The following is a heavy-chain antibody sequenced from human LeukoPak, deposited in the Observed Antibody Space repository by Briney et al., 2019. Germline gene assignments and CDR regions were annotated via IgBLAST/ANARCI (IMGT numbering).Heavy chain of an antibody. Sequence: SETLSLTCAVYGGSFSGYWSWIRQPPGKGLQWIGEINHSGSTNYNPSLKSRVTISVDTSKNQFSLNLSSVTAADTAVYYCARDKSGYDAFDIWGQGTMVSVSS. V-gene: IGHV4-34*01. CDR1: GGSFSGY. J-gene: IGHJ3*02. CDR2: INHSGST. CDR3: ARDKSGYDAFDI. D-gene: IGHD5-12*01.